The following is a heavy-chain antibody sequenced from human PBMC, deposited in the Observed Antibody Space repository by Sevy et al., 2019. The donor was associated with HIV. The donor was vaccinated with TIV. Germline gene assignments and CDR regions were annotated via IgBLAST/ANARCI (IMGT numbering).Heavy chain of an antibody. Sequence: GGSLRLSCAASGFTFSSYAMHWVRQAPGKGLEWVAVISYDGSNKYYADSVKGRFTISRDNSKNTLYLQMNSLRAEDTAGYYCARVNGGCSSTSCFAWGGVTNAFDIWGQGTMVTVSS. J-gene: IGHJ3*02. V-gene: IGHV3-30-3*01. CDR2: ISYDGSNK. D-gene: IGHD2-2*01. CDR1: GFTFSSYA. CDR3: ARVNGGCSSTSCFAWGGVTNAFDI.